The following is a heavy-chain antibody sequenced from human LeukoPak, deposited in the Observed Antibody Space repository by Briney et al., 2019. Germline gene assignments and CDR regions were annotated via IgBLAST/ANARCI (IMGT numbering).Heavy chain of an antibody. Sequence: PSETLSLTCTVSGVSITTSTHYWAWIRQPPGKGLEWIASMFYRGSTYCNASLRSRVTLSVDTSMNQFSLKLSSVTASDTATFYCVRQGGWGGAASLIEFWGQGILVTVSS. CDR1: GVSITTSTHY. D-gene: IGHD2-15*01. J-gene: IGHJ4*02. CDR2: MFYRGST. CDR3: VRQGGWGGAASLIEF. V-gene: IGHV4-39*01.